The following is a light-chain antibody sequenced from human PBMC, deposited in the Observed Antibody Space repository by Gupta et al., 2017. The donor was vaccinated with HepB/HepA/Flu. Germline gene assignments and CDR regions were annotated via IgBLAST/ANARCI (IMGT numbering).Light chain of an antibody. J-gene: IGKJ4*01. CDR2: VAS. Sequence: DIQMTQSPSSLSASVGDRVTITCRASQSISSYLNWYQQKPGKAPKFLIYVASSLQSGVPSRFSGSGSGTDFTLTISRRQPEDFATYYCQQSDNTPHTFGGGTKVEIK. CDR1: QSISSY. V-gene: IGKV1-39*01. CDR3: QQSDNTPHT.